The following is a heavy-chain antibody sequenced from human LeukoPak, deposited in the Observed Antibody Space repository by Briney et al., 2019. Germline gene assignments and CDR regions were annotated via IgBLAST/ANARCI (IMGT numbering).Heavy chain of an antibody. Sequence: ASVKVSCKASVYTFTNYYLHCVRQAPGQGLEWMGLINPTGTGTNYAQKFRGRVTLTRDTSTTTVYMELSSLRSEDTAVYYCARQEFGSYFHYGGQGTLVTVSS. CDR1: VYTFTNYY. CDR2: INPTGTGT. V-gene: IGHV1-46*01. CDR3: ARQEFGSYFHY. D-gene: IGHD2-15*01. J-gene: IGHJ4*02.